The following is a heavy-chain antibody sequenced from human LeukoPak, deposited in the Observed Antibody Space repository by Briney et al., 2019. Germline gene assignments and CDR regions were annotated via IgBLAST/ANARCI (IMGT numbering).Heavy chain of an antibody. D-gene: IGHD3-16*01. Sequence: ASVKVSCKASRYTFTTYYIHWVRQAPGQGLEWMGIINPLGGSASYAQKFQGRVTMTRDTSTSTVHMVLNRLKFEDTAIYYCASADAGGEPDYYFDFWGQGTLVTVST. CDR3: ASADAGGEPDYYFDF. V-gene: IGHV1-46*01. J-gene: IGHJ4*02. CDR2: INPLGGSA. CDR1: RYTFTTYY.